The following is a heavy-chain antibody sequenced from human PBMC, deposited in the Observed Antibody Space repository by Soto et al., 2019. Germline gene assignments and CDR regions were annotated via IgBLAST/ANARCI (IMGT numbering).Heavy chain of an antibody. J-gene: IGHJ4*02. V-gene: IGHV3-33*01. D-gene: IGHD6-19*01. CDR3: AREFAAVAGLDY. Sequence: GGSLRLSCAASGFSFSSYGMHWVRQAPGKGLEWVAVIWYDGSNKYYADSVKGRFTISRDNSKNTLYLQMNSLRAEDTAVYYCAREFAAVAGLDYWGQGTLVTVSS. CDR1: GFSFSSYG. CDR2: IWYDGSNK.